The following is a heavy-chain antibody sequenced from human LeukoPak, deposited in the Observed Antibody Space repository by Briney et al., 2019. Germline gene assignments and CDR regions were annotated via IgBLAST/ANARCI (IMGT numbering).Heavy chain of an antibody. Sequence: GGSLRLSCAASGFSFSSYWMHWVRHAPGKGLVWVSRINSDGGSTSYADSVKGRFTISRDNAKNTLYLQMNSLRAEDTAVYYCASSVAGTGGWFDPWGQGTLVTVSS. J-gene: IGHJ5*02. D-gene: IGHD6-19*01. CDR3: ASSVAGTGGWFDP. CDR2: INSDGGST. CDR1: GFSFSSYW. V-gene: IGHV3-74*01.